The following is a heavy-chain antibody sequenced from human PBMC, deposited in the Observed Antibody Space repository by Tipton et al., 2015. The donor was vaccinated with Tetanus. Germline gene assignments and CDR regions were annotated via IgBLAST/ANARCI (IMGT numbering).Heavy chain of an antibody. CDR3: ARGTGDY. CDR2: ISYSGST. V-gene: IGHV4-61*01. J-gene: IGHJ4*02. CDR1: GGSVRSGSYY. Sequence: TLSLTCSVSGGSVRSGSYYWNWIRQPPGKGLEWLAYISYSGSTNSNYSLKSRITISRDASKNQFSLKLTSVTAADTAVYYCARGTGDYWGQGTLVTVSS. D-gene: IGHD1-14*01.